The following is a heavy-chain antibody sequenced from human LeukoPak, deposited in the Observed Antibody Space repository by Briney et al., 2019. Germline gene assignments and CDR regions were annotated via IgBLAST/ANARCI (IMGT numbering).Heavy chain of an antibody. D-gene: IGHD4-17*01. Sequence: SETLSLTCAVYGGSFSGYYWSWIRQTPGKGLEWIGEINHSGSTNYNPSLKSRVTISVDTSKNQFSLKLSSVTAADTAVYYCARSPYGDYGDYWGQGTLVTVSS. CDR3: ARSPYGDYGDY. CDR2: INHSGST. V-gene: IGHV4-34*01. J-gene: IGHJ4*02. CDR1: GGSFSGYY.